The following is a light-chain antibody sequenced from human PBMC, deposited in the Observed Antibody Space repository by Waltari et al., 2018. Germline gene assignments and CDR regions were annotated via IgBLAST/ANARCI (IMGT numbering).Light chain of an antibody. J-gene: IGKJ4*01. Sequence: DVQLTQSPSSLSASIGDRVTITCRASQRILTYLSWYHQRQGKAPRLLMSDVSDLKRGVPSRFTGSGSGTTFTLTITSLQREDFGTYYCQQYYNAPVTFGGGTKMEI. V-gene: IGKV1-39*01. CDR3: QQYYNAPVT. CDR1: QRILTY. CDR2: DVS.